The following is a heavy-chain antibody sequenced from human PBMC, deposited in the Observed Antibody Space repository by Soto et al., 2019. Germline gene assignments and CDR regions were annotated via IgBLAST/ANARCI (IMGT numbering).Heavy chain of an antibody. CDR1: GDSITNNHW. D-gene: IGHD1-1*01. CDR2: IHPSGST. CDR3: SRGRDEYKLGNV. J-gene: IGHJ6*02. V-gene: IGHV4-4*03. Sequence: LRETLSLTCTVYGDSITNNHWWSWVRQPPGKGPELIGEIHPSGSTYYNPSLESRVTISVDTSKNQFSLRLTSVTAADTALYYCSRGRDEYKLGNVWGHGTTVTVSS.